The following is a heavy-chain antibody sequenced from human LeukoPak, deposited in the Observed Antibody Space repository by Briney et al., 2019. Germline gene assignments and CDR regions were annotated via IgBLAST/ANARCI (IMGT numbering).Heavy chain of an antibody. CDR1: GFTFSSSA. D-gene: IGHD2-15*01. Sequence: GGSLRLSCAASGFTFSSSAMSWVRQAPGKRLEWVSAISNNGGYTYYADSVQGRFTISRDNSKSTLCLQMNSLRAEDTAVYYCAKQLGYCSDGSCYFPYWGQGTLVTVSS. CDR3: AKQLGYCSDGSCYFPY. J-gene: IGHJ4*02. CDR2: ISNNGGYT. V-gene: IGHV3-23*01.